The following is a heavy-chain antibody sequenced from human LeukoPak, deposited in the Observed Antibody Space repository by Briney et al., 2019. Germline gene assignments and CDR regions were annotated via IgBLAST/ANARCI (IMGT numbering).Heavy chain of an antibody. CDR3: ARVKAARPSDLDY. D-gene: IGHD6-6*01. Sequence: ASVKVSCKASGYTFTGYYMHWVRQAPGQGLEWMGWINPNSGGTNYAQKFQGRVTMTRDTSISTAHMELSRLRSDDTAVYYCARVKAARPSDLDYWGQGTLVTVSS. V-gene: IGHV1-2*02. CDR2: INPNSGGT. CDR1: GYTFTGYY. J-gene: IGHJ4*02.